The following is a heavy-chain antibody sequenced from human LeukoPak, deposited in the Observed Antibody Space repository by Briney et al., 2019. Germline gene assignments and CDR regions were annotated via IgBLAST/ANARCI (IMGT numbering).Heavy chain of an antibody. CDR1: GFTFSNYG. CDR3: ARELPFDY. Sequence: PGGSLRLSCAASGFTFSNYGMNWVLQAPGKGLEWVSAISGSGGSTYYADSVKGRFTISRDNSKNTLCLQMNSLRAEDTAVYYCARELPFDYWGQGTLVTVSS. J-gene: IGHJ4*02. CDR2: ISGSGGST. V-gene: IGHV3-23*01.